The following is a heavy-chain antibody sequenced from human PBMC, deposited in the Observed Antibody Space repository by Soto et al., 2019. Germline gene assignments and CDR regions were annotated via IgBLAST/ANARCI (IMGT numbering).Heavy chain of an antibody. J-gene: IGHJ5*02. CDR1: SGSITGSSHY. D-gene: IGHD3-3*01. CDR3: ARHGDDDFWSGYPRGWLDP. CDR2: ISYSGNI. V-gene: IGHV4-39*01. Sequence: PSETLSLTCTVSSGSITGSSHYWDWIRQPPGKGLEWIGSISYSGNIYLNPSLKSRVSISVETSKNQFSLRLTSLTAADTAVYYCARHGDDDFWSGYPRGWLDPWGQGTLVTVSS.